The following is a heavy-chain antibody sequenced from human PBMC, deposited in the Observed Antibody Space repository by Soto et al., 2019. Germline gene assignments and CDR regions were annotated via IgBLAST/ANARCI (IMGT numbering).Heavy chain of an antibody. J-gene: IGHJ4*02. CDR1: GYGFTTYG. CDR3: ARGRYGDY. V-gene: IGHV1-18*01. CDR2: ISAHNGNT. Sequence: QVHLVQSGAEVKKPGASVKVSCKGSGYGFTTYGITWVRQAPGQGLEWMAWISAHNGNTNYAQKPPGRVTVTRDTSTSTASMELRSLRSDDTAVYYCARGRYGDYWGQGALVTVSS. D-gene: IGHD1-1*01.